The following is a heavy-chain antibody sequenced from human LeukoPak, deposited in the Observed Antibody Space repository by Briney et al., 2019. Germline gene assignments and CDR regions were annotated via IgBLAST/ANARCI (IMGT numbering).Heavy chain of an antibody. D-gene: IGHD4-11*01. CDR1: GGSISSGSYY. Sequence: SETLSLTCTVSGGSISSGSYYWSWIRQPAGKGLEWIGRIYTSGSTNYNPSLKSRVTMPVDTSKNQFSLKLSSVTAADTAVYYCAREPLGYSKSLDAFDIWGQGTMVTVSS. J-gene: IGHJ3*02. CDR2: IYTSGST. V-gene: IGHV4-61*02. CDR3: AREPLGYSKSLDAFDI.